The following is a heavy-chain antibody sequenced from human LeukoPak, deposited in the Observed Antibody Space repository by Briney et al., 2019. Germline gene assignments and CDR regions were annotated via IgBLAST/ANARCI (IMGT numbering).Heavy chain of an antibody. CDR2: IYYSGST. V-gene: IGHV4-59*01. CDR3: ARGFRWDYYGMDV. J-gene: IGHJ6*02. CDR1: GGSISSYY. Sequence: SETLSLTCTVSGGSISSYYWSWIRQPPGKGLEWIGYIYYSGSTNYNPSLKSRVTISVDTSKNQFSLKLSSVTAADTAVYYCARGFRWDYYGMDVWGQGTTVTVSS. D-gene: IGHD2/OR15-2a*01.